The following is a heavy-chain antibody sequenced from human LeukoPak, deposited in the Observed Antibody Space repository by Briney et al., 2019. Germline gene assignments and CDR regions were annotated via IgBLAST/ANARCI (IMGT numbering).Heavy chain of an antibody. D-gene: IGHD1-20*01. V-gene: IGHV3-15*01. Sequence: GGSLRLSCAASGFTFSNAWMSWVRQAPGKGLEWVGRIKSKTDGGTTDYAAPVKGRFTISRDDSKNTLYLQMNGLKTEDTAVYYCTTDYHWNDVGADYWGQGTLVTVSS. CDR3: TTDYHWNDVGADY. J-gene: IGHJ4*02. CDR2: IKSKTDGGTT. CDR1: GFTFSNAW.